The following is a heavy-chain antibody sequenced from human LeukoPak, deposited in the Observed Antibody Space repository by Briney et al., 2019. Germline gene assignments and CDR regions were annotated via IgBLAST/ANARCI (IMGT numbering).Heavy chain of an antibody. CDR3: ARYYYDSSGYYLPFDY. J-gene: IGHJ4*02. D-gene: IGHD3-22*01. CDR2: INHSGST. Sequence: SETLSLTCAVYGGSFSGYYWSWIRQPPGKGLEWIGEINHSGSTNYNPSLKSRVTISVDTSKKQFSLKLSSVTAADSAVYYCARYYYDSSGYYLPFDYWGQGTLVTVSS. CDR1: GGSFSGYY. V-gene: IGHV4-34*01.